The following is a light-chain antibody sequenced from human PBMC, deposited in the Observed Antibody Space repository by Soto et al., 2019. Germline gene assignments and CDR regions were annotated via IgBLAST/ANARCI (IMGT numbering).Light chain of an antibody. Sequence: EIVMMQSPATLALSPGERASLSCRASPSVSSNVAWHQQKRGQAPRLLIYAASTRATGIPTRFSGSGSGTEFPLTISSLQSEDFAVYYCQQYTEWPPWTFGQGTKV. V-gene: IGKV3-15*01. CDR1: PSVSSN. CDR3: QQYTEWPPWT. CDR2: AAS. J-gene: IGKJ1*01.